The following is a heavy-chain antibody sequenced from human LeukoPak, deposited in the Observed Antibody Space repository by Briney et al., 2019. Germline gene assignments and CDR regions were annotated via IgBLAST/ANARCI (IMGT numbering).Heavy chain of an antibody. CDR2: ISYDGSNK. Sequence: PGRSLRLSCAASGFTFSSYAMHWVRQAPGKGLEWVAVISYDGSNKYYADSVKGRFTISRDNSKNTLYLQMNSLGAEDTAVYYCARASYYGSGSYYGEFDYWGQGTLVTVSS. V-gene: IGHV3-30*04. CDR3: ARASYYGSGSYYGEFDY. CDR1: GFTFSSYA. D-gene: IGHD3-10*01. J-gene: IGHJ4*02.